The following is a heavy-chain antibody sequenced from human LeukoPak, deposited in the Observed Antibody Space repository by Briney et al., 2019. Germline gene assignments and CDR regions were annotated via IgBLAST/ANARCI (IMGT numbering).Heavy chain of an antibody. CDR3: ATSSSSANYFYFDS. CDR1: GFIFSSYW. D-gene: IGHD6-6*01. CDR2: INTDGSVT. Sequence: GGSLRLSCGTSGFIFSSYWMHWVRQAPGKGLVWVSYINTDGSVTNYADSVKGRFTISRDNAKNTLYLQMNSLRAEDTAVYYCATSSSSANYFYFDSWGQGTLVTVSS. J-gene: IGHJ4*02. V-gene: IGHV3-74*01.